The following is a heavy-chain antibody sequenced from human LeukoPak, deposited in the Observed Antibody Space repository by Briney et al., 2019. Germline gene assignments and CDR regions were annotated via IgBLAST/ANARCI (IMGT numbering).Heavy chain of an antibody. CDR2: IYSGGST. D-gene: IGHD2-2*01. CDR3: ATERIYCSSTSCYYYYYGMDV. Sequence: GGSLRLSCVASGFTVSSNYMSWVRQAPGKGLEWVSVIYSGGSTYYADSVKGRFTISRHNSKNTLYLQMNSLRAEDTAVYYCATERIYCSSTSCYYYYYGMDVWGQGTTVTVSS. J-gene: IGHJ6*02. CDR1: GFTVSSNY. V-gene: IGHV3-53*04.